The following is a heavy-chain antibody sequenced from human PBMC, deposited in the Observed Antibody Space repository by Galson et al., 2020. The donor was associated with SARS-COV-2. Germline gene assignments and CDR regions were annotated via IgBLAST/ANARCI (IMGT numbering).Heavy chain of an antibody. V-gene: IGHV3-9*01. Sequence: SLKISCAASGFSFNSYAMYWVRQAPGKGLESVSGISWNSGSLGYADPVKGRFTVSRDNAKNSLYLQMDSLRVEDTCVYYCAKDQTSDYGDYDGGYDYWGQGTLVTVSS. CDR1: GFSFNSYA. CDR2: ISWNSGSL. D-gene: IGHD4-17*01. CDR3: AKDQTSDYGDYDGGYDY. J-gene: IGHJ4*02.